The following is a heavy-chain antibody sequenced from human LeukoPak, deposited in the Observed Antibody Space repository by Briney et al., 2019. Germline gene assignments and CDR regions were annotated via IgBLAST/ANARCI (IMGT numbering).Heavy chain of an antibody. D-gene: IGHD4-17*01. J-gene: IGHJ4*02. V-gene: IGHV3-30*03. CDR3: ARDLGDYGDSSFAY. Sequence: PGRSLRLSCAASGFTFSSYGMHWVRQAPGKGLEWVAVISYDGSNKYYADSVKGRFTISRGNSKNTLYLQMNSLRAEDTAVYYCARDLGDYGDSSFAYWGQGTLVTVSS. CDR2: ISYDGSNK. CDR1: GFTFSSYG.